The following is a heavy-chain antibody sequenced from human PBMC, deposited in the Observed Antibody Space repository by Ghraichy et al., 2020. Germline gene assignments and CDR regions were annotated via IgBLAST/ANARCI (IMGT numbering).Heavy chain of an antibody. D-gene: IGHD2/OR15-2a*01. Sequence: ASVKVSCKPSGYTFTSHSITWVRQAPGQGLEWMGWIRTYDGNTDYAQKFQGRVAMTTDTSTNTAYMELRNLRSDDTAVYYCARVLRIMGTALSGLDVGGEGTTVIVSS. CDR2: IRTYDGNT. CDR1: GYTFTSHS. CDR3: ARVLRIMGTALSGLDV. J-gene: IGHJ6*04. V-gene: IGHV1-18*01.